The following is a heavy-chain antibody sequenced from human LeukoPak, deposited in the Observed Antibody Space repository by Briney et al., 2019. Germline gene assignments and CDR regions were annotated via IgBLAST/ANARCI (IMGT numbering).Heavy chain of an antibody. CDR1: GGSISSGSYY. D-gene: IGHD3-10*01. V-gene: IGHV4-61*02. J-gene: IGHJ5*02. CDR2: IYISGST. Sequence: PSETLSLTCTVSGGSISSGSYYWSWIRQPAGTGLEWIGRIYISGSTNYNPSLKSRVTISVDTSKNQFSLKLSSVTAADTAVYYCAREAVGGSGSYSVDPWGQGTLVTVSS. CDR3: AREAVGGSGSYSVDP.